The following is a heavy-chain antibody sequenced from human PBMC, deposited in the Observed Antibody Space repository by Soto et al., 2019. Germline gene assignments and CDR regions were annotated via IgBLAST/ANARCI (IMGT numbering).Heavy chain of an antibody. V-gene: IGHV3-30*18. CDR1: GFTFSSYG. CDR2: ISYDGSNK. CDR3: AKAVFCSSASCYGDLLDH. D-gene: IGHD2-2*01. Sequence: QVQLVESGGGVVQPGRSLRLSCAASGFTFSSYGMHWVRQAPGKGLEWVAVISYDGSNKYYADSVKGRFTISRDNSKSTLYLQMNSLRAEDTAVYYCAKAVFCSSASCYGDLLDHWGQGTLVTVSS. J-gene: IGHJ4*02.